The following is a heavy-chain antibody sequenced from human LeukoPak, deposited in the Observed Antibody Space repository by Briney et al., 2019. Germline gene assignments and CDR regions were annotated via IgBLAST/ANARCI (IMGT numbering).Heavy chain of an antibody. D-gene: IGHD2-15*01. CDR3: SRDEYCSGGSCSGYYMDV. CDR2: IYSGGST. Sequence: GGSLRLSCAASGCTVSSNYMSWVRQAPGKGLEWVSVIYSGGSTYYADSVKGRFTISRDNSKNTLYLQMNGLRAEDTAVYYCSRDEYCSGGSCSGYYMDVWGKGTTVTVSS. J-gene: IGHJ6*03. CDR1: GCTVSSNY. V-gene: IGHV3-66*02.